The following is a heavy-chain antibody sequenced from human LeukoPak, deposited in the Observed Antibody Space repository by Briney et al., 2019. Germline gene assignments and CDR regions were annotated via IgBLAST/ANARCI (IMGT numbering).Heavy chain of an antibody. CDR3: ASRIVVPAAIASDY. D-gene: IGHD2-2*01. J-gene: IGHJ4*02. V-gene: IGHV4-34*01. CDR2: INHSGST. Sequence: SSETLSLTCAVYGGSFSGYYWSWIRQPPGKGLEWIGEINHSGSTNYNPSLKSRVTISVDTSKNQLSLKLSSVTAADTAVYYCASRIVVPAAIASDYWGQGTLVTVSS. CDR1: GGSFSGYY.